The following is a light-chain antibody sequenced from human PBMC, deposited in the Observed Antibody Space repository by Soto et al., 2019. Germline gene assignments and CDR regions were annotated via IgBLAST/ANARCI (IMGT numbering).Light chain of an antibody. Sequence: EVVLTQSPGTQSLSPGERATLSCRASQSVSSNYLAWYQQRPGQAPRLLIYGASSRATGIPDRFSGSGSGTDFTLTISRLEPEDSAVYFCQHYSSQTFGQGTKVEIK. CDR3: QHYSSQT. CDR1: QSVSSNY. V-gene: IGKV3-20*01. J-gene: IGKJ1*01. CDR2: GAS.